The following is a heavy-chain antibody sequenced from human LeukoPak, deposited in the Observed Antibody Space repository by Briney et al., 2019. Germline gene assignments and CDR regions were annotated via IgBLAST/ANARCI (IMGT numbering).Heavy chain of an antibody. CDR2: INPNSGGT. V-gene: IGHV1-2*02. J-gene: IGHJ4*02. CDR1: GYTFTNYY. CDR3: AFMWSYYDSSGYYLPGY. D-gene: IGHD3-22*01. Sequence: ASVKVSCKASGYTFTNYYIHWVRQAPGQGLEWMGWINPNSGGTNYAQKFQGRVTMTRDTSISTAYMELSRLRSDDTAVYYCAFMWSYYDSSGYYLPGYWGQGTLVTVSS.